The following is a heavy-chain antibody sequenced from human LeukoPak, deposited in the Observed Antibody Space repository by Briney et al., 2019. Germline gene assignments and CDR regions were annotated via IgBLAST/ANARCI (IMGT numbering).Heavy chain of an antibody. CDR1: RFTFSSYA. D-gene: IGHD5/OR15-5a*01. Sequence: YPGGSLRLSCAASRFTFSSYAMHWVRQAPGKGLEWVAVISYDGSNKYYADSVKGRFTISRDNSKNTLYLQMNSLRAEDTAVYYCARESRTDAFDIWGQGTMVTVSS. V-gene: IGHV3-30*04. CDR3: ARESRTDAFDI. CDR2: ISYDGSNK. J-gene: IGHJ3*02.